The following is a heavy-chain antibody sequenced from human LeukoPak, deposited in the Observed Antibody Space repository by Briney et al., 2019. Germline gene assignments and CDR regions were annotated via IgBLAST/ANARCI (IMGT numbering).Heavy chain of an antibody. CDR1: GDDFSRFT. Sequence: SVKVSCKASGDDFSRFTVSWMRQAPGQGLEWMGGIIPLLNRGNYAEKFRGRVTITSDASTSTSYLTLKSLTSDDTAVYYCARDQGGEGSNWFGPGGQGTLVTVSS. V-gene: IGHV1-69*16. J-gene: IGHJ5*02. CDR3: ARDQGGEGSNWFGP. CDR2: IIPLLNRG.